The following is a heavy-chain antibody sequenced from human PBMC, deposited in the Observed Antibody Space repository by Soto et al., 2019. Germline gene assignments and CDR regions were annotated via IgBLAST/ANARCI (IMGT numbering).Heavy chain of an antibody. Sequence: QVPLVQSGAEVKKPGASVKVSCKASGYTFTSYGISWVRQAPGQGLEWVGWISAYNGNTNYSQKLQGRATMTTDTSMSTAHLELSSLRSDDTAVYYCARGASIVVVVANPGDWFDPWAQATLVTVSS. CDR2: ISAYNGNT. V-gene: IGHV1-18*04. D-gene: IGHD2-15*01. CDR1: GYTFTSYG. J-gene: IGHJ5*02. CDR3: ARGASIVVVVANPGDWFDP.